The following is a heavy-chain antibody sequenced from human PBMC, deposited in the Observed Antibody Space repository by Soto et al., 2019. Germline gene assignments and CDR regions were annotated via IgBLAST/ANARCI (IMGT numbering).Heavy chain of an antibody. D-gene: IGHD6-13*01. J-gene: IGHJ6*02. V-gene: IGHV1-69*06. CDR1: GDTFSSYT. CDR3: AKDRRIAAASYYYYYYGMDV. CDR2: IMPMFGTA. Sequence: SVKVSCKASGDTFSSYTISWVRQAPGQGLEWMGGIMPMFGTANYAQKFLGRVTITADNSKNTLYLQMNSLRAEDTAVYYCAKDRRIAAASYYYYYYGMDVWGQGTTVTVSS.